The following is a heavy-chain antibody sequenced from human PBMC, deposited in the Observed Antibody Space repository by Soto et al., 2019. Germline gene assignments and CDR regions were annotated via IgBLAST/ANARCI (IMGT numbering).Heavy chain of an antibody. D-gene: IGHD6-19*01. V-gene: IGHV3-43*01. CDR2: ISWDGDST. J-gene: IGHJ3*01. CDR3: AKDNRAKWLEVWGESLDV. Sequence: EVQLVESGGAVVQPGGSLRLSCAASGFTFDDYPMHWVRQAPGKGLEWVSLISWDGDSTSLADSVKGRFTVSRDNNKTSLYQQMNGLRTEDTAFYFCAKDNRAKWLEVWGESLDVWGQGTMVPVSS. CDR1: GFTFDDYP.